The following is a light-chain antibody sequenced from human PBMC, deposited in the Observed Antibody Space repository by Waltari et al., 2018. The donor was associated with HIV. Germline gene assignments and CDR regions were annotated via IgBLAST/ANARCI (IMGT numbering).Light chain of an antibody. CDR2: HNS. J-gene: IGLJ3*02. CDR1: SSNLGSNT. Sequence: QSVLTQPPSASGPAGQRVTISCSGTSSNLGSNTVNWYQQRPGTAPKLLIYHNSQRPSGVPDRFSGSKSGTSASLAISGLQSEDEADYYCAAWDDSVNGLVFGGGTKLTV. CDR3: AAWDDSVNGLV. V-gene: IGLV1-44*01.